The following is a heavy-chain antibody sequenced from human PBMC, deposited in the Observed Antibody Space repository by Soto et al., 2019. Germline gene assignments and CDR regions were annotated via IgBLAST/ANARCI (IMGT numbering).Heavy chain of an antibody. Sequence: GGSLRLSCAASGFTFSSYWMSWVRQAPGKGLEWVANIKQDGSEKYYVDSVKGRFTISRDNAKNSLYLQMNSLRAEDTAVYYCARVKSRSSSSYFDYWGQGTLVTVAS. CDR3: ARVKSRSSSSYFDY. CDR1: GFTFSSYW. V-gene: IGHV3-7*05. CDR2: IKQDGSEK. D-gene: IGHD6-6*01. J-gene: IGHJ4*02.